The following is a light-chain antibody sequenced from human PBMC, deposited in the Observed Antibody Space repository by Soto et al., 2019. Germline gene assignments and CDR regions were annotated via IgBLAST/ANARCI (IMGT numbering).Light chain of an antibody. V-gene: IGKV1-33*01. J-gene: IGKJ4*01. CDR1: QDISNY. Sequence: EIKLTQTTSSLSASVGARLTITCKPSQDISNYLNWYQQKPGEAPMLLIYEASNVDTVVPSMCSGSGCGTYFTFSISILHPEDIASYYCQQYDKLPLTFGGGTRVEIK. CDR3: QQYDKLPLT. CDR2: EAS.